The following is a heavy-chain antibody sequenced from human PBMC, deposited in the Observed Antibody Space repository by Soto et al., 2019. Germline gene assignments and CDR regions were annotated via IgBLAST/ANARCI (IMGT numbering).Heavy chain of an antibody. V-gene: IGHV3-21*01. D-gene: IGHD2-15*01. CDR2: ISSSSSYI. CDR3: ARDGGPQRYCSGGSCYSFFDY. Sequence: GGSLRLSCAASGFTFSSYSMNWVRQAPGKGLEWVSSISSSSSYIYYADSGKGRFTISRDNAKNSLYLQMNSLRAEDTAVYYCARDGGPQRYCSGGSCYSFFDYWGQGTLVTVSS. CDR1: GFTFSSYS. J-gene: IGHJ4*02.